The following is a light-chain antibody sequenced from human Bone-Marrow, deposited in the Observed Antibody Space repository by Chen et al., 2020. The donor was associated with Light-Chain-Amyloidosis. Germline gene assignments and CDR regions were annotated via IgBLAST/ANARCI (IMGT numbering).Light chain of an antibody. J-gene: IGLJ3*02. CDR1: NIRSTS. CDR2: DYS. Sequence: SSVLTQPSPEPVAPGQTPTIAGGGNNIRSTSVHWYQQTPDQAPLLVVYDYSDRPSGIPERLSGSNSGHTATLTISRVEAGDEADYYCQVWDRSSDRPVFGGGTKLTVL. CDR3: QVWDRSSDRPV. V-gene: IGLV3-21*02.